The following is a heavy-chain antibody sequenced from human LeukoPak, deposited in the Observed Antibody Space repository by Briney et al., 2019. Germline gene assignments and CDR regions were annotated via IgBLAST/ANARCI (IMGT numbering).Heavy chain of an antibody. J-gene: IGHJ4*02. Sequence: SETLSLTCTVSGGTISSYYWSWIRQPAGKGLEWIGRIYTSGSTNYNPSLKSRVTMSVDTSKNQFSLKLSSVTAADPAVYYCARGGGATGYFDYWGKGTLVTVSS. CDR2: IYTSGST. CDR1: GGTISSYY. D-gene: IGHD1-26*01. CDR3: ARGGGATGYFDY. V-gene: IGHV4-4*07.